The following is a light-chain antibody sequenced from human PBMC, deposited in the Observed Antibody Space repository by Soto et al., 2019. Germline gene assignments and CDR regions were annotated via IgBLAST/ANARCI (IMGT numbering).Light chain of an antibody. CDR2: KAS. CDR1: QSISSW. J-gene: IGKJ1*01. Sequence: DIQMTQSPSTLSASVGDRVTITCRASQSISSWLAWYQQKPGKAPKLLIYKASSLERGVPSRFNGSGSGTEFTLTISRLQPDDFAAYDCQQYNSYPWTFCQGTKVEIK. CDR3: QQYNSYPWT. V-gene: IGKV1-5*03.